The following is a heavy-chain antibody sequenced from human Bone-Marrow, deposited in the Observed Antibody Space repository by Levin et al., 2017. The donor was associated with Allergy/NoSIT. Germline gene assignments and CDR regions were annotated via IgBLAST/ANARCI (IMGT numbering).Heavy chain of an antibody. CDR3: TTGPTRLILKTPNAFDS. D-gene: IGHD2-8*01. CDR2: IKSKTDGGTT. V-gene: IGHV3-15*01. Sequence: GESLKISCAASGFTFSNAWMSWVRQAPGKGLEWVGRIKSKTDGGTTDYAAPVKGRFTISRDDSKNTLYLQMNSLKTEDTAVYYCTTGPTRLILKTPNAFDSWGQGTMVTVSS. J-gene: IGHJ3*02. CDR1: GFTFSNAW.